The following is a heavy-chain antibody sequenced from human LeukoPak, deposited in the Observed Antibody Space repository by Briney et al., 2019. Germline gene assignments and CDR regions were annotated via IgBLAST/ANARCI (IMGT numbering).Heavy chain of an antibody. CDR1: GGSISSNC. Sequence: SETLSLTCTVSGGSISSNCWNWIRQPPGKGLEWIGYICYSGSTNYNPSLKSRVTISVDTSKNQFSLKLSSVTAADTAVYYCARHVWLQPFDYWGQGTLVTVSS. CDR3: ARHVWLQPFDY. D-gene: IGHD3-9*01. V-gene: IGHV4-59*01. J-gene: IGHJ4*02. CDR2: ICYSGST.